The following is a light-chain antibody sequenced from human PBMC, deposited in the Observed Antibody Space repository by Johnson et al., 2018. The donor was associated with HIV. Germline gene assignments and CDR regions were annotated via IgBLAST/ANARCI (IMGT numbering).Light chain of an antibody. CDR1: SSNIGNNY. J-gene: IGLJ1*01. Sequence: QSVLTQPPSVSAAPGQKVTISCSGSSSNIGNNYVSWYRHLPGTAPKLLIYDNDKRPSGIPDRFSASKSGPPATLGITGLQTGDEAEYYCGTWDSSLSAVYVFGTGTKVTVL. CDR2: DND. CDR3: GTWDSSLSAVYV. V-gene: IGLV1-51*01.